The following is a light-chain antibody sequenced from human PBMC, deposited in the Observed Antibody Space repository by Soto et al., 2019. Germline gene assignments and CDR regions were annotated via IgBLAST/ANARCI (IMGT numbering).Light chain of an antibody. CDR3: SSYTSSSTYV. CDR2: DVN. V-gene: IGLV2-14*01. Sequence: QSALTQPASVSGSPGQSITISCTGTSSDVGGYNYVSWYHQHPGKAPKLVIYDVNNRPSGVSNRFSGSKSGNTASLTISGLQAEDEADYYCSSYTSSSTYVVGTGTKLTVL. CDR1: SSDVGGYNY. J-gene: IGLJ1*01.